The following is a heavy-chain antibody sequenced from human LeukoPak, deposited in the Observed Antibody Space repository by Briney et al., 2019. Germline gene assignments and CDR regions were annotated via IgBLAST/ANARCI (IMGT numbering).Heavy chain of an antibody. CDR3: AKYSSSWYVDY. V-gene: IGHV3-30*18. J-gene: IGHJ4*02. CDR2: ISYDGSNK. Sequence: PGRFLRLSCAASGFTFSSYGMHWVRQAPGKGLEWVAVISYDGSNKYYADSVKGRFTISRDNSKNTLYLQMNSLRAEDTAVYYCAKYSSSWYVDYWGQGTLVTVSS. CDR1: GFTFSSYG. D-gene: IGHD6-13*01.